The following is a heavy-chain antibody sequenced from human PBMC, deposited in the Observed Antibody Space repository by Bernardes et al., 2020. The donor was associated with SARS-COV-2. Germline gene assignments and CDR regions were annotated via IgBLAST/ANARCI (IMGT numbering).Heavy chain of an antibody. V-gene: IGHV3-23*01. J-gene: IGHJ6*02. CDR2: ISGSGGSA. CDR1: GFTFSSYA. D-gene: IGHD4-17*01. CDR3: AATDLFNYGMDV. Sequence: GGSLRLSCAPSGFTFSSYAMSWVRQAPGKGLEWVSGISGSGGSAYYADSVKGRFTISRDNSNNTLSLQMNTLKTEDTAVYYCAATDLFNYGMDVWGQGTTVTVSS.